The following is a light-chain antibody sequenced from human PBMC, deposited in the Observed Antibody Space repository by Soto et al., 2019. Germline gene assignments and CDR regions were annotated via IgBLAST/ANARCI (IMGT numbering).Light chain of an antibody. J-gene: IGKJ1*01. CDR3: QQYGSSAWT. Sequence: VMTQSPATLSVSPGERATLLCRASQSVNSNLAWYQQKPGQAPRLLIYGASSRATGIPDRFSGSGSGTDFTLTISRLEPEDFAVYYCQQYGSSAWTFGQGTKVDIK. V-gene: IGKV3-20*01. CDR2: GAS. CDR1: QSVNSN.